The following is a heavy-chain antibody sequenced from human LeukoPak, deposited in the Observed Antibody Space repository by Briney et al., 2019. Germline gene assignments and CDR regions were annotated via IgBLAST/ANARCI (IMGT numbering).Heavy chain of an antibody. J-gene: IGHJ4*02. CDR2: INPSRGNT. D-gene: IGHD4-23*01. V-gene: IGHV1-46*01. CDR3: AREQDGGKHDY. Sequence: APVKVSCKASGYIFTSYYIHWVRQAPGQGLEWMGIINPSRGNTNYAQKFQGRVTMTRDTSTSTVYMELSSLRSEDTAVYYCAREQDGGKHDYWGQGTLVTVSS. CDR1: GYIFTSYY.